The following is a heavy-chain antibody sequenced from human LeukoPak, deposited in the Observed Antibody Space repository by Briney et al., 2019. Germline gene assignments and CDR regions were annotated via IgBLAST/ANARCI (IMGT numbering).Heavy chain of an antibody. CDR2: INPNSGGT. CDR3: ARSPSWSSSWYDY. J-gene: IGHJ4*02. Sequence: GASVKVPCKASGYTFTGYYMHWVRQAPGQGLERMGWINPNSGGTNYAQKFQGRVTMTRDTSISTAYMELSRLRSDDTAVYYCARSPSWSSSWYDYWGQGTLVTVSS. V-gene: IGHV1-2*02. D-gene: IGHD6-13*01. CDR1: GYTFTGYY.